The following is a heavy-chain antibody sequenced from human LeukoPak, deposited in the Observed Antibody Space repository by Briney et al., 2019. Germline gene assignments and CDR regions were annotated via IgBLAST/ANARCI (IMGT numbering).Heavy chain of an antibody. CDR2: ISGSGDST. V-gene: IGHV3-23*01. CDR1: GFTFSSYA. D-gene: IGHD6-19*01. J-gene: IGHJ4*02. Sequence: GGSLRLSCAASGFTFSSYAMSWVRQAPGKGLEWVSAISGSGDSTYYADSVKGRFIISRDNSKNTLYLQMNSLRAEDTAVYYCAKSGSGWYRFDCWGQGTLVTVSS. CDR3: AKSGSGWYRFDC.